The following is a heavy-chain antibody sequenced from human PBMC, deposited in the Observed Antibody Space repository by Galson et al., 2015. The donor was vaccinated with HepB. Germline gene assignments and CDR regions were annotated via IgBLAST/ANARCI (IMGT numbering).Heavy chain of an antibody. CDR2: INTNTGNP. V-gene: IGHV7-4-1*02. CDR1: GYTFTSYA. D-gene: IGHD2-21*01. CDR3: ARVHIPPYYYGMDV. J-gene: IGHJ6*02. Sequence: SVKVSCKASGYTFTSYAMNWVRQAPGQGLEWMGWINTNTGNPTYAQGFTGRFVFSLDTSVSTAYLQISSLKAEDTAVYYCARVHIPPYYYGMDVWGQGTTVTVSS.